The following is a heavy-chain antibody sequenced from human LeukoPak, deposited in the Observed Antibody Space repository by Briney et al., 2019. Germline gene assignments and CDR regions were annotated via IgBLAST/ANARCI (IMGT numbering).Heavy chain of an antibody. CDR2: ISAYNGNT. V-gene: IGHV1-18*01. Sequence: ASVNVSCKASGYTFTSYGISWVRQAPGQGLEWMGWISAYNGNTNYAQKLQGRVTMTTDTSTSTAYLELRSLRSDDAAVYYCARARPKKYCSGGSCYLDYWGQGTLVTVSS. CDR3: ARARPKKYCSGGSCYLDY. J-gene: IGHJ4*02. D-gene: IGHD2-15*01. CDR1: GYTFTSYG.